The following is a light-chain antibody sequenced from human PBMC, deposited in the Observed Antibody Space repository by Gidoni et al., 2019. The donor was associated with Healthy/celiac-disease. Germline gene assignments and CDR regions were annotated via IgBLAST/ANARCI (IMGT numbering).Light chain of an antibody. V-gene: IGKV4-1*01. CDR2: WAS. CDR1: QSVLYSSKNKNY. CDR3: QQYYSTPPT. Sequence: DIVMTQSPDSLAVSLGERATINCKSSQSVLYSSKNKNYLAWYQQKPGQPPKLLIYWASTRESGVPDRCSGSGSGTDFTLTISSLQAEDVAVYYCQQYYSTPPTFGGGTKVEIK. J-gene: IGKJ4*01.